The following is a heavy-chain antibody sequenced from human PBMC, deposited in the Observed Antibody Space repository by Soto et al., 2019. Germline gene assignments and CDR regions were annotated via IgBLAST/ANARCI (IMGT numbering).Heavy chain of an antibody. CDR3: VRAPTSTTDWLDP. CDR1: GYTFTSYD. J-gene: IGHJ5*02. CDR2: MNANSGNT. D-gene: IGHD4-17*01. V-gene: IGHV1-8*01. Sequence: QVQLVQSGAEVKKPGASVKVSCKASGYTFTSYDINWVRQATGQGLEWMGRMNANSGNTGYAQKFQGRVTMTRNTSISTAYMEVSSLRSEDTAVYYCVRAPTSTTDWLDPWGQGTLVTVSS.